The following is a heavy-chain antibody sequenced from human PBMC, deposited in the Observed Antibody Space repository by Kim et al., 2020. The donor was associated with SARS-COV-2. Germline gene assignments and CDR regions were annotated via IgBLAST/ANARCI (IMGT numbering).Heavy chain of an antibody. D-gene: IGHD6-13*01. Sequence: ASVKVSCKASGYTFIHYAIHWVRQAPGQRPEWMGWIFAGNGDTAYSQKWQGRVTITRDTSASTAYMELSNLRSEDTAVYYCARDLAVARSVPLNLFDPWGQGTLVTVSS. CDR1: GYTFIHYA. J-gene: IGHJ5*02. CDR2: IFAGNGDT. V-gene: IGHV1-3*01. CDR3: ARDLAVARSVPLNLFDP.